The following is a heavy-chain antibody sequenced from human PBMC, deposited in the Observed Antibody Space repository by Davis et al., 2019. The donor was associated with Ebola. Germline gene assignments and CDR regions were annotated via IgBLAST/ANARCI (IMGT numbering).Heavy chain of an antibody. CDR2: TS. CDR1: GGTFSGYY. J-gene: IGHJ4*02. D-gene: IGHD5-24*01. V-gene: IGHV4-34*01. CDR3: ARGRDAYKTGVD. Sequence: MPSETLSLTCAVYGGTFSGYYWSWIRQPPGKGLEWIGETSYNPSLKSRVTISIDTSRNQFSLKLTSVTAADTGVYYCARGRDAYKTGVDWGQGTLVTVAS.